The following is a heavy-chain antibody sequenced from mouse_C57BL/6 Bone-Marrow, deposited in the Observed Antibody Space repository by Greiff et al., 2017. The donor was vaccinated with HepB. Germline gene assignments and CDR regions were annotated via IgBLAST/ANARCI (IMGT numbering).Heavy chain of an antibody. V-gene: IGHV5-4*01. CDR3: ARDWAAQATGTMDY. Sequence: EVHLVESGGGLVKPGGSLKLSCAASGFTFSSYAMSWVRQTPEKRLEWVATISDGGSYTYYPDNVKGRFTISRDNAKNNLYLQMSHLKSEDTAMYYCARDWAAQATGTMDYWGQGTSVTVSS. CDR2: ISDGGSYT. CDR1: GFTFSSYA. J-gene: IGHJ4*01. D-gene: IGHD3-2*02.